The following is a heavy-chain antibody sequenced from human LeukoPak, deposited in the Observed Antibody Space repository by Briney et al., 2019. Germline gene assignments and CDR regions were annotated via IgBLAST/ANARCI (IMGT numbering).Heavy chain of an antibody. V-gene: IGHV4-34*01. CDR3: AEIAAAGTLFEY. CDR2: INHSGST. J-gene: IGHJ4*02. Sequence: NPSETLSLTCTVSGVSFSAYHWSWIGQPPGKGLEWIGEINHSGSTNYNPSLASRVTISVDTCKNQFSLKLSSVTAADTAVYYCAEIAAAGTLFEYWGRGTLVTVSS. CDR1: GVSFSAYH. D-gene: IGHD6-13*01.